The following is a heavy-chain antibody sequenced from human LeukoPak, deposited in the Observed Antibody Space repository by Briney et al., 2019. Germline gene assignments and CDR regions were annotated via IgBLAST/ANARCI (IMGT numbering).Heavy chain of an antibody. CDR2: ISVSGYST. D-gene: IGHD3-3*01. Sequence: HPGASLRLSCAASGFTFSTSAMGWVRQAPGKGLEWVSGISVSGYSTYYAESVKGRFTISRDNSKNTLYLQMNSLRAEDTDVYYCAKIFGVVMLTEFDYWGQGTVVTVSS. V-gene: IGHV3-23*01. CDR1: GFTFSTSA. J-gene: IGHJ4*02. CDR3: AKIFGVVMLTEFDY.